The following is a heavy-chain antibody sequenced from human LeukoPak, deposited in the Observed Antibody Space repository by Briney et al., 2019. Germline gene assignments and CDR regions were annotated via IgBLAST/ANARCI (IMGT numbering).Heavy chain of an antibody. V-gene: IGHV4-59*12. Sequence: KTSETLSLTCTVSGGSISSYYWSWIRQPPGKGLEWIGYIYYSGSTNYNPSLKSRVTISVDTSKNQFSLKLSSVTAADTAVYYCAREYYDILTGYYNDYWGQGTLVTVSS. CDR1: GGSISSYY. CDR2: IYYSGST. D-gene: IGHD3-9*01. CDR3: AREYYDILTGYYNDY. J-gene: IGHJ4*02.